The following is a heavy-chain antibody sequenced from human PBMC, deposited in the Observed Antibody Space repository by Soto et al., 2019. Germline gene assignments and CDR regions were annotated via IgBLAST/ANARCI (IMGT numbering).Heavy chain of an antibody. V-gene: IGHV3-49*04. CDR1: GFTFGDYA. CDR2: IRSKAYGGTT. J-gene: IGHJ6*02. Sequence: PGGSLRLSCTASGFTFGDYAMSWVRKAPGKGLEWVGFIRSKAYGGTTEYAASVKGRFTISRDDSKSIAYLQMNSLKTEDTAVYYCTRESNLPLTNPYGMDVWGQGTAVTVSS. CDR3: TRESNLPLTNPYGMDV. D-gene: IGHD2-8*01.